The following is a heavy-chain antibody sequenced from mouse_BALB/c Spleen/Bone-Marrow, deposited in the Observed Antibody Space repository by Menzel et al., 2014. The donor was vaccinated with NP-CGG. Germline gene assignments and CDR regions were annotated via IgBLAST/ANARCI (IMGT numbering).Heavy chain of an antibody. V-gene: IGHV1-67*01. J-gene: IGHJ3*01. CDR2: ISTYYGDA. CDR3: ARKRGNYGFSY. Sequence: VQLQQFGAELVRPGVSVKISCKGSGYTFTDYAMHWVKQSHAKSLEWIGVISTYYGDASYNQKFKGKATMTVDKSSSTAYMELARLTSEDSAIYYGARKRGNYGFSYWGQGTLVTVSA. CDR1: GYTFTDYA. D-gene: IGHD2-1*01.